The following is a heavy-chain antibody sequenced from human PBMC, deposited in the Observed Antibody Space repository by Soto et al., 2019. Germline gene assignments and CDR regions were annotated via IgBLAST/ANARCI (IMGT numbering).Heavy chain of an antibody. CDR2: ISAYNGDT. CDR3: ARAQELGYCISTSCPRGNWFDP. V-gene: IGHV1-18*01. D-gene: IGHD2-2*01. J-gene: IGHJ5*02. CDR1: GYTFTSYG. Sequence: ASVKVSCKASGYTFTSYGITWVRQAPGQGLEWMGWISAYNGDTKYSQTLQGRATMTTDTFTTTAYMELRSLTPDDAAVYYCARAQELGYCISTSCPRGNWFDPWGQGTLVTVSS.